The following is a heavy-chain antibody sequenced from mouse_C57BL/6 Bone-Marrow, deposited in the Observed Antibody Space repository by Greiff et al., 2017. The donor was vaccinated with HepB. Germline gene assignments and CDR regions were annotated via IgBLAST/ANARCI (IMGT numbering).Heavy chain of an antibody. CDR1: GYAFTNYL. CDR3: ARGPSY. CDR2: INPGSGGT. J-gene: IGHJ3*01. Sequence: QVQLQQSGPELVRPGTSVKVSCKASGYAFTNYLIEWVKQRPGQGLEWIGVINPGSGGTNYNEKFKGKATLTADKSSSTAYMQLSSLTSEDSAVYFCARGPSYWGQGTLVTVSA. V-gene: IGHV1-54*01.